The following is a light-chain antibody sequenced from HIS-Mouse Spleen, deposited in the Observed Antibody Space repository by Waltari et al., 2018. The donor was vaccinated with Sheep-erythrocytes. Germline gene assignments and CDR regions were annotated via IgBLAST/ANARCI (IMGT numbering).Light chain of an antibody. J-gene: IGLJ2*01. CDR1: SSDVGGYNY. V-gene: IGLV2-11*01. CDR2: DVS. Sequence: QSALTQPRSVSGSPGQSVTISCTGTSSDVGGYNYVSWYQQHPGKAPKLMIYDVSKRPSGVPDRFSGSKSGNTASLTVSGLQAEDEADYYCSSYAGSNNLVFGGGTK. CDR3: SSYAGSNNLV.